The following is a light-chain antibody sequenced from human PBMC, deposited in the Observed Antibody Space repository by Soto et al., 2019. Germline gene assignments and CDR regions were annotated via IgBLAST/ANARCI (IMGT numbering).Light chain of an antibody. CDR3: SSYTISSTYV. Sequence: QSVLTQPPSVSGSPGQSVAISRTGTSSDVGSYNRVSWYQQPPGTAPKLMIYDLNNLPSGVPDRFSGSNSGNTASLTFSGLQAEDEADYYCSSYTISSTYVFGTGTKVTVL. CDR2: DLN. J-gene: IGLJ1*01. CDR1: SSDVGSYNR. V-gene: IGLV2-18*02.